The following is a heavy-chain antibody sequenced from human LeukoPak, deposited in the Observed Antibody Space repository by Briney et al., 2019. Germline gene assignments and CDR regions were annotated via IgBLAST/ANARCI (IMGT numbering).Heavy chain of an antibody. CDR1: GFTFSSYG. V-gene: IGHV3-21*06. J-gene: IGHJ6*03. D-gene: IGHD1-26*01. CDR2: ITNSSSYI. CDR3: ARDPYSGSYGPHYYYYMDV. Sequence: PGRSLRLSCAASGFTFSSYGTHCVRQAPGKGPEWVSSITNSSSYIYYADSVKGRFTISRDNAKNSLYLQMDSLRVVDTAVYYCARDPYSGSYGPHYYYYMDVWGKGTTVTISS.